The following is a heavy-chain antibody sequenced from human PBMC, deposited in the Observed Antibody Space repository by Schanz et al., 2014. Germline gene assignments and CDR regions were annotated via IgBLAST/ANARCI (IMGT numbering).Heavy chain of an antibody. CDR1: GYTFTSYY. V-gene: IGHV1-18*04. J-gene: IGHJ6*02. D-gene: IGHD3-10*01. Sequence: VQLVQSGAEVKKPGVSVKVSCKASGYTFTSYYIHWFRQAPGQGLEWMGWISAYNGHTTYAQKFQGRVTMTTDTSTSTAYMELRSLISDDTAVYYCVRDAGWAFGDYHGMDVWGQGTSVTVSS. CDR3: VRDAGWAFGDYHGMDV. CDR2: ISAYNGHT.